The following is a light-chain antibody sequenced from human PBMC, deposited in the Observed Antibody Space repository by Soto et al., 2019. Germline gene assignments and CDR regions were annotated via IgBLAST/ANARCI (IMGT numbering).Light chain of an antibody. CDR3: QQLNSYPT. J-gene: IGKJ4*01. Sequence: IQLTQSPSSLSASVGDRVTITCRASQGISSYLAWYQQKPGKAPKLLIYGVSTLQSGVPSRFSGSGSGTDFIITISSLQPEDFATYYCQQLNSYPTFGGGTKVEIK. CDR2: GVS. V-gene: IGKV1-9*01. CDR1: QGISSY.